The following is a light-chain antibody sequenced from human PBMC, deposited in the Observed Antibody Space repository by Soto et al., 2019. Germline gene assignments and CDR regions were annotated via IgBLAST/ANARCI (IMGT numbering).Light chain of an antibody. CDR3: XQYYDTLRT. J-gene: IGKJ1*01. V-gene: IGKV4-1*01. Sequence: DVVMTQSPDSLAVSLGERATINCRSSQSVRFRSNNKNYLAWYQQKPGQPPKLLISWASSRESGVPDRFTGXGXGTDFTLTINSXQXXXXXXXXXXQYYDTLRTFGQGTKVEIK. CDR2: WAS. CDR1: QSVRFRSNNKNY.